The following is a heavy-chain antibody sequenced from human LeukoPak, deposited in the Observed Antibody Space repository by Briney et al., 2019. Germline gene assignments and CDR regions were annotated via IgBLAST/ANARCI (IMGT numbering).Heavy chain of an antibody. J-gene: IGHJ5*02. D-gene: IGHD6-6*01. CDR3: AKDRWEYSSSAPPWFDP. V-gene: IGHV3-23*01. CDR1: GFTFSSYA. Sequence: PGGSLRLSCAASGFTFSSYAMSWVRQAPGKGLEWVSAISGSGGSTYYADSVKGRFTISRDNSKNTLYLQMNSLRAEDTAVYYCAKDRWEYSSSAPPWFDPWGQGTLVTVSS. CDR2: ISGSGGST.